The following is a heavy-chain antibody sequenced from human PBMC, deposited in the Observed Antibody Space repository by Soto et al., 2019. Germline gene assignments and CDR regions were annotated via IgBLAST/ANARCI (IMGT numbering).Heavy chain of an antibody. V-gene: IGHV1-69*02. CDR1: GGTFSSYT. CDR2: IIPILGIA. J-gene: IGHJ4*02. Sequence: SVKVSCKASGGTFSSYTISWVRQAPGQGLEWMGRIIPILGIANYAQKFQGRVTITADKSTSTAYMELSSLRSEDTAVYYCASALAYCGGDCYSDFDYWGQGTLVTVSS. D-gene: IGHD2-21*02. CDR3: ASALAYCGGDCYSDFDY.